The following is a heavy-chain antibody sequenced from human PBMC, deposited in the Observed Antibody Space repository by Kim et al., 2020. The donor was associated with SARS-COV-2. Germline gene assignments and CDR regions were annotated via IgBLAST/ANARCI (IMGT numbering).Heavy chain of an antibody. CDR3: ARVGRIWLGEFSYYFDY. V-gene: IGHV3-21*01. D-gene: IGHD3-10*01. CDR2: ISSSSSYI. J-gene: IGHJ4*02. CDR1: GFTFSSYS. Sequence: GGSLRISCAASGFTFSSYSMNWVRQAPGKGLEWVSSISSSSSYIYYADSVKGRFTISRDNAKNSLYLQMNSLRAEDTAVYYCARVGRIWLGEFSYYFDYWGQGTLVTVSS.